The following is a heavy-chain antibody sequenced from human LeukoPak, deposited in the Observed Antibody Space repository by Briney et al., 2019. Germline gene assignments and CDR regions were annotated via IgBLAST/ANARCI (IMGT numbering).Heavy chain of an antibody. CDR1: GYTFTSYG. D-gene: IGHD2-8*02. Sequence: ASVKVSCKASGYTFTSYGISWVRQAPGQGLEWMGWISAYNGNTNYAQKLQGRVTMTTDTSTSTAYMELRSLRSDDTAVYYCARVLGGYCTGGVCYWYWFDPWGQGTLVTVSS. CDR2: ISAYNGNT. J-gene: IGHJ5*02. V-gene: IGHV1-18*01. CDR3: ARVLGGYCTGGVCYWYWFDP.